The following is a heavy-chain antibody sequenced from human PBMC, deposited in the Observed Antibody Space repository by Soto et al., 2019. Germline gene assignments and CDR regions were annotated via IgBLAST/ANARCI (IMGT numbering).Heavy chain of an antibody. CDR3: ARIPVDTSMIYWLDP. V-gene: IGHV4-61*08. Sequence: SETLSLTCTVSGGSVSSGDYYWSWIRQPPGKGLEWIGYIYYSGNTNYNPSLKSRVIISVDTSKNLFSPKLTSVTAADTAVYYCARIPVDTSMIYWLDPWGQGTLVTVSS. CDR1: GGSVSSGDYY. D-gene: IGHD5-18*01. CDR2: IYYSGNT. J-gene: IGHJ5*02.